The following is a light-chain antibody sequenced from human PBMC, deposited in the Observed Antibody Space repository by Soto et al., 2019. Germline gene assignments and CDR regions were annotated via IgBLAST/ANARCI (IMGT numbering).Light chain of an antibody. Sequence: EIVMTQSPATLSLSPGERATLSCWASQSIDRKLAWYQHRPGQAPRLLIYDTSTRAAGVPARFSGSGSGTDFTLTISSLQSEDFAVYYCQQYNTWPPITFGQGTRLEI. CDR2: DTS. CDR1: QSIDRK. J-gene: IGKJ5*01. V-gene: IGKV3-15*01. CDR3: QQYNTWPPIT.